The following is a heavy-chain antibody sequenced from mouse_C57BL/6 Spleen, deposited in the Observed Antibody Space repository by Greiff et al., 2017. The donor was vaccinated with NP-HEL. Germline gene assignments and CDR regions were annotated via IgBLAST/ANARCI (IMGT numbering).Heavy chain of an antibody. CDR1: GFTFSSYT. V-gene: IGHV5-9*01. Sequence: VQLKESGGGLVKPGGSLKLSCAASGFTFSSYTMSWVRQTPEKRLEWVATISGGGGNTYYPDSVKGRFTISRDNAKNTLYLQMSSLRAEDTALYYCARHEGYGNYWYFDVWGTGTTVTVSS. D-gene: IGHD2-1*01. J-gene: IGHJ1*03. CDR3: ARHEGYGNYWYFDV. CDR2: ISGGGGNT.